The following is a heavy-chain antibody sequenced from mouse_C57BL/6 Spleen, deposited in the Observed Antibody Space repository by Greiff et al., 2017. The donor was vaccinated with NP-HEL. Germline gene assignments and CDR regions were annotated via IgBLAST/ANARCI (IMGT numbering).Heavy chain of an antibody. V-gene: IGHV1-42*01. CDR3: ARGDWEY. CDR2: INPSTGGT. CDR1: GYSFTGYY. J-gene: IGHJ2*01. Sequence: EVQGVESGPELVKPGASVKISCKASGYSFTGYYMNWVKQSPEKSLEWIGEINPSTGGTTYNQKFKAKATLTVDKSSSTAYMQLKSLTSEDSAVYYCARGDWEYWGQGTTLTVSS. D-gene: IGHD4-1*01.